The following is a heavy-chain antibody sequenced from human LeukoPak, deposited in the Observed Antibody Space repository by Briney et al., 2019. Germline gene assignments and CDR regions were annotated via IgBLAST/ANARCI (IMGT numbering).Heavy chain of an antibody. CDR3: ARATATDPIDFDY. V-gene: IGHV1-2*02. CDR1: GYTFTGYY. CDR2: INPNSGGT. J-gene: IGHJ4*02. Sequence: GASVKVSCKASGYTFTGYYMHWVRQAPGQGLEWMGWINPNSGGTNYAQKFQGRVTMTRNTSISTAYMELSRLRSDDTAVYYCARATATDPIDFDYWGQGTLVTVSS. D-gene: IGHD5-18*01.